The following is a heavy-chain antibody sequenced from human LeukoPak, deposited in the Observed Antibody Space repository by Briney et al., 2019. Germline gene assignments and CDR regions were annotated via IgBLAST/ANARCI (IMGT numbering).Heavy chain of an antibody. CDR1: GFTFSSYA. Sequence: GRSIRLSSAASGFTFSSYAMHWVRQAPGKGLEWVAVISYDGSNKYYADSVKGRFTISRDNSKNTLYLKMNSLRAEDTAVYYCARAPVPYCSSTICYADWFDPWGQGTLVTVSS. V-gene: IGHV3-30*04. CDR2: ISYDGSNK. D-gene: IGHD2-2*01. J-gene: IGHJ5*02. CDR3: ARAPVPYCSSTICYADWFDP.